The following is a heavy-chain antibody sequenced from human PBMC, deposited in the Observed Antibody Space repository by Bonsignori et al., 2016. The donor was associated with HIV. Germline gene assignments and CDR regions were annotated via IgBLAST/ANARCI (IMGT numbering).Heavy chain of an antibody. Sequence: SETLSLTCTVSGGSISSYYWSWIRQPPGKGLEWIGYIYYSGSTNYNPSLKSRVTISVDTSKNQFSLKLSSVTAADTAVYYCASGEWLFHYWGQGTLVTVSS. CDR3: ASGEWLFHY. CDR2: IYYSGST. J-gene: IGHJ4*02. D-gene: IGHD3-3*01. CDR1: GGSISSYY. V-gene: IGHV4-59*01.